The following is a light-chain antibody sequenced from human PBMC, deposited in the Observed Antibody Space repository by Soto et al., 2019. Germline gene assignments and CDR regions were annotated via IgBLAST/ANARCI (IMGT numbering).Light chain of an antibody. Sequence: AIQLTQSPSSLSASVGDRVTITCRASQGISSALAWYQQKPGKAPKLLIYDASSLESGVPSRFSGSGSGTDFTLTISSLHPESFATYYCQLFNSYLLLFDPETKVDIK. CDR1: QGISSA. V-gene: IGKV1-13*02. CDR3: QLFNSYLLL. CDR2: DAS. J-gene: IGKJ3*01.